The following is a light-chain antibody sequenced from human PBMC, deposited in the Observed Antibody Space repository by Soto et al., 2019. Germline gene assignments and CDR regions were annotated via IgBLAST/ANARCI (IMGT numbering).Light chain of an antibody. Sequence: QSALTQPAPVSGSPGQSITISCTGTSSDIGSYDRVSWYQQHPGTAPKLIIYEVTKRPSGVSTRFSGSKSGNTASLTISGLQAVGEADYYCCSFADFTYVFGTGSNVTV. CDR2: EVT. CDR3: CSFADFTYV. V-gene: IGLV2-23*02. CDR1: SSDIGSYDR. J-gene: IGLJ1*01.